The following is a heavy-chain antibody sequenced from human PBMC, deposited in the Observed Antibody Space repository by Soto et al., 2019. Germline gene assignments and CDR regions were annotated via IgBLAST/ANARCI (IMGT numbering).Heavy chain of an antibody. D-gene: IGHD3-3*01. V-gene: IGHV1-8*01. CDR1: GYTFTSYD. J-gene: IGHJ6*02. CDR2: MNPNSGNT. Sequence: ASVKVSCKASGYTFTSYDINWVRQATGQGLEWMGWMNPNSGNTGYAQKFQGRVTMTRNTFISTAYMELSSLRSEDTAAYYCARVVIPYYDFWSGYYTGYYYYGMDVWGQGTTVTVSS. CDR3: ARVVIPYYDFWSGYYTGYYYYGMDV.